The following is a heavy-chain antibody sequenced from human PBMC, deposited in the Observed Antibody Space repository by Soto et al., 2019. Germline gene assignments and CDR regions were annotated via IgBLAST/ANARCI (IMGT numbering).Heavy chain of an antibody. V-gene: IGHV4-59*08. CDR1: GASINTYY. J-gene: IGHJ6*02. Sequence: QVQLQESGPGLVKPSETLSLNCSVSGASINTYYWSWVRQPPGKGLEWIGYIHYTGNTIYNPSLKSRVTISIDTSRTRFSLIMTSATAADTASYYCARHGASSRGGDFYFGMDVWGRGTTVTVSS. CDR3: ARHGASSRGGDFYFGMDV. CDR2: IHYTGNT. D-gene: IGHD6-13*01.